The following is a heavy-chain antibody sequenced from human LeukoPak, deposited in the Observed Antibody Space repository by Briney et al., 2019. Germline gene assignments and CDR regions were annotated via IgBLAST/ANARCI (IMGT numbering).Heavy chain of an antibody. Sequence: PSETLSLTCTVPGGSISSSSYYWGWIRQPPGKGLEWIGSIYYSGSTYYNPSPKRRVTISLDTSKNQFPLKLTTVPPEDPALYYCARRIVGATTDAFDLWGQGTMVAVSS. CDR3: ARRIVGATTDAFDL. CDR1: GGSISSSSYY. CDR2: IYYSGST. V-gene: IGHV4-39*06. J-gene: IGHJ3*01. D-gene: IGHD1-26*01.